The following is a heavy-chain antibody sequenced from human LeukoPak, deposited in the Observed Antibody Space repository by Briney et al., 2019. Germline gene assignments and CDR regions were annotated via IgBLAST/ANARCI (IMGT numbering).Heavy chain of an antibody. CDR2: ISSGSSSV. CDR1: GFTFSAYN. D-gene: IGHD3-10*01. Sequence: GGSLRLSCSASGFTFSAYNMNWVRQAPGQGLEWVSYISSGSSSVYYADSVKGRFTISRDNAKNSLYLQMNSLRAEDTAVYYCARHGRLWFGKRDKGDQNAFDIWGQGTMVTVSS. V-gene: IGHV3-48*04. CDR3: ARHGRLWFGKRDKGDQNAFDI. J-gene: IGHJ3*02.